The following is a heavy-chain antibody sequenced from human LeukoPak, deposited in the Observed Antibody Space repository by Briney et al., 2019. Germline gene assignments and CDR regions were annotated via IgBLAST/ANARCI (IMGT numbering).Heavy chain of an antibody. CDR2: INPNSGGT. J-gene: IGHJ5*02. Sequence: GASVRVSCKASGYTFTGYYMHRVRQAPGQGLEWMGWINPNSGGTNYAQKFQGRVTMTRDTSISTAYMELSRLRSDDTAVYYCARSTAGYYDFWSGYSNWFDPWGQGTLVTVSS. D-gene: IGHD3-3*01. V-gene: IGHV1-2*02. CDR3: ARSTAGYYDFWSGYSNWFDP. CDR1: GYTFTGYY.